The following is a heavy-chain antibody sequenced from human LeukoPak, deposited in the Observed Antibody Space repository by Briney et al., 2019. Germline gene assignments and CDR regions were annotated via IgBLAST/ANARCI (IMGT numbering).Heavy chain of an antibody. J-gene: IGHJ6*02. D-gene: IGHD3-10*01. Sequence: GGSLRLSCVASGFSFSSYSMSWVRQPPGKGLEWVSSISSASNPITSAETLRGRFTISSDNAKSCLYLQMVGVRDEDTAGYYCARVLGREGDYYGSSYVDVWGQGTTVTVSS. V-gene: IGHV3-21*01. CDR3: ARVLGREGDYYGSSYVDV. CDR1: GFSFSSYS. CDR2: ISSASNPI.